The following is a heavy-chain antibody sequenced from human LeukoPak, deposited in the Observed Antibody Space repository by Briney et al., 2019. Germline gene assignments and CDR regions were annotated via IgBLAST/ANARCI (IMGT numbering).Heavy chain of an antibody. J-gene: IGHJ5*02. V-gene: IGHV1-18*04. CDR1: GYTFTGYY. D-gene: IGHD6-13*01. CDR2: ISAYNGNT. CDR3: ARDSESIAAAAKRNWFDP. Sequence: GASVKVSCKASGYTFTGYYMHWVRQAPGQGLEWMGWISAYNGNTNYAQKLQGRVTMTTDTSTSTAYMELRSLRSDDTAVYYCARDSESIAAAAKRNWFDPWGQGTLVTVSS.